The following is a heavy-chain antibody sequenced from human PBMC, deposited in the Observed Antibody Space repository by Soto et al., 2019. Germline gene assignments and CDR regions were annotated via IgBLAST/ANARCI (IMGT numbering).Heavy chain of an antibody. CDR1: GYTFTGYY. Sequence: GASVKVSCKASGYTFTGYYMHWVRQAPGQGLEWMGWINPNSGGTNYAQKFQGRVTMTRDTSTSTVYMELSSLRSEDTAVYYCAREKVASNGFDYWGQGTLVTVSS. CDR3: AREKVASNGFDY. J-gene: IGHJ4*02. CDR2: INPNSGGT. D-gene: IGHD6-19*01. V-gene: IGHV1-2*02.